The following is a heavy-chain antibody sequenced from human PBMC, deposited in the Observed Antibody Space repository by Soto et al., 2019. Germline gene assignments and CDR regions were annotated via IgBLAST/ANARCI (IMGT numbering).Heavy chain of an antibody. J-gene: IGHJ6*01. CDR2: VWYDGSKK. D-gene: IGHD6-19*01. CDR3: ARPLEQWQLGFGMDV. Sequence: GGSLRLSCAASGFTLSTYGMHWVRQAPGKGLEWVAVVWYDGSKKYYADSVKGRFTVSRDNSKNTLYLQMNSLGAEDTAVYYCARPLEQWQLGFGMDVWGQGSPVTVSS. V-gene: IGHV3-33*01. CDR1: GFTLSTYG.